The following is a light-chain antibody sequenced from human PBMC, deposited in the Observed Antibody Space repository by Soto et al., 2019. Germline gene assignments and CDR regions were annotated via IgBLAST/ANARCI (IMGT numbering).Light chain of an antibody. Sequence: DIQMTQSPSTLSASVGDRVTITCRASQSISSWLAWYQQKPGKAPKLLIYKASSLESGVPSRFSGGGSRTDFTLTITSLQPEDFATYYCQQTSSAPFTFGPGTKVDIK. J-gene: IGKJ3*01. CDR1: QSISSW. CDR3: QQTSSAPFT. V-gene: IGKV1-5*03. CDR2: KAS.